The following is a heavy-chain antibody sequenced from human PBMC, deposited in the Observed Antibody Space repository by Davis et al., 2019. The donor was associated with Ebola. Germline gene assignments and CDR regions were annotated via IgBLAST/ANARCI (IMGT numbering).Heavy chain of an antibody. CDR3: ARDWNCSGGSCYSVPFDY. D-gene: IGHD2-15*01. CDR1: GFTFSSYS. J-gene: IGHJ4*02. CDR2: IKQDGSEK. V-gene: IGHV3-7*01. Sequence: PGGSLRLSCAASGFTFSSYSMNWVRQAPGKGLEWVANIKQDGSEKYYVDSVKGRFTISRDNAKNSLYLQMNSLRAEDTAVYYCARDWNCSGGSCYSVPFDYWGQGTLVTVSS.